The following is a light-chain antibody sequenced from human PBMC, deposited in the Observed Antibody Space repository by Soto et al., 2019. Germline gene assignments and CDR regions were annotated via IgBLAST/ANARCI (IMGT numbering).Light chain of an antibody. J-gene: IGKJ1*01. CDR3: QQYDTSPRT. Sequence: GLTQSPGTLSLSPGYRATLSCRASQNLGSGYLAWYQQKPGQAPRILIYAASSRATGIPDRFSGSGSGTDFSLTISRLEHEDFAVYYCQQYDTSPRTFGQGTKVDIK. CDR2: AAS. V-gene: IGKV3-20*01. CDR1: QNLGSGY.